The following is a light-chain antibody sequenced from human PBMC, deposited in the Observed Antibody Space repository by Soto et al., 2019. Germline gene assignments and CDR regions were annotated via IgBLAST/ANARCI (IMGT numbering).Light chain of an antibody. CDR3: QTHGSSLFT. J-gene: IGKJ3*01. CDR1: QSVSSNS. V-gene: IGKV3-20*01. CDR2: GAS. Sequence: EIVLTQSPGTLSLSPGERATLSCWASQSVSSNSLAWYQQKPGQAPRLLIYGASTRATGIPDRFSGGGSGTDFTLPISRLEPEDFAVYYCQTHGSSLFTFGPGTKVDIK.